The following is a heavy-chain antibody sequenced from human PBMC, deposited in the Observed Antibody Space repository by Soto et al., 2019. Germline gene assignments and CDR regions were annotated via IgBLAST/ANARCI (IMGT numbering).Heavy chain of an antibody. CDR1: GFTFSMHS. D-gene: IGHD3-3*01. Sequence: PGGSLRLSCSASGFTFSMHSMHWVRQTPGKALEYVSAISRDGRSTFYADSVKGRFTISRDNSKNTLYLQMNSLRAEDTAVYYCARDKRDLRFLEWSYYFDYWGQGTLVTVSS. J-gene: IGHJ4*02. CDR2: ISRDGRST. CDR3: ARDKRDLRFLEWSYYFDY. V-gene: IGHV3-64*04.